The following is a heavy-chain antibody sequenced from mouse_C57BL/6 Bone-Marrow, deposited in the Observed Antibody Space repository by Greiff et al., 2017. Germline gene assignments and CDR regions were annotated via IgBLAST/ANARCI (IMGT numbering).Heavy chain of an antibody. CDR3: ARGGYYGSSYDY. J-gene: IGHJ2*01. CDR1: GFTFSSYG. D-gene: IGHD1-1*01. Sequence: DVMLVESGGDLVKPGGSLKLSCAASGFTFSSYGMSWVRQTPDKRLEWVATISSGGSYTYYPDSVKGRFTISRDNAKNTLYLQMSSLKSEDTAMYYCARGGYYGSSYDYWGQGTTLTVSS. V-gene: IGHV5-6*02. CDR2: ISSGGSYT.